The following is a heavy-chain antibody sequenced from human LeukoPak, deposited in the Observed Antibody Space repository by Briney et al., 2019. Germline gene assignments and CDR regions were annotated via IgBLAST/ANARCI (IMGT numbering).Heavy chain of an antibody. D-gene: IGHD6-13*01. CDR2: ISNDGSSR. CDR1: GFMFTNYW. CDR3: ASASSHRIAAGGDY. Sequence: GGSLRLSCEASGFMFTNYWMHWVRQGQGKGLVWVSRISNDGSSRHYAHSVKGRFTISRDNSKNMMYLQMNSLRAEDQAVYYCASASSHRIAAGGDYWGHGTLVTVSS. V-gene: IGHV3-74*01. J-gene: IGHJ4*01.